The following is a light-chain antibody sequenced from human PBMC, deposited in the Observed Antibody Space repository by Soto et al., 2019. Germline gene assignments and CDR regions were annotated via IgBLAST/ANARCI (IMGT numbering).Light chain of an antibody. CDR3: QQYYTTPRT. CDR1: QSVLNNSSNKNY. CDR2: WAS. V-gene: IGKV4-1*01. Sequence: DIVMTQSPDSLAVSLGERATINCKSSQSVLNNSSNKNYLAWYQQKPGQPPQLLICWASSRESGVPDRFSGSGSGTDFTLTISSLQAEDVAFYFCQQYYTTPRTFGQGTKVDIK. J-gene: IGKJ1*01.